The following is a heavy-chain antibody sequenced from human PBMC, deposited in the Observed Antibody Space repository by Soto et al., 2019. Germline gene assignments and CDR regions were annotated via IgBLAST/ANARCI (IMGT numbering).Heavy chain of an antibody. Sequence: TSETLSLTCSVSGASINRGDYYWSWIRQSPGRGLEWIGSIYYSGDTNYNPSLGSRVTMSVDTSKNQFFLDLHSVAAADAAVYFCAREGGDIFQFSYYWGQRLLVT. V-gene: IGHV4-30-4*01. J-gene: IGHJ4*02. CDR1: GASINRGDYY. CDR3: AREGGDIFQFSYY. CDR2: IYYSGDT. D-gene: IGHD3-9*01.